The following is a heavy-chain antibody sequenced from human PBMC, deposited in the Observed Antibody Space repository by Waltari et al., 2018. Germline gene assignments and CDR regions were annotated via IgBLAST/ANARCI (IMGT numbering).Heavy chain of an antibody. Sequence: QVQLVQSGAEVKKPGASVKVSCKASGYTFTSYDINWVRQATGQGLEWMGRMNPNSGNTGYAQKFQGRVTMTRNTSISTAYMELSSLRSEDTAVYYCARGFRRVLRFLDHYYYYGMDVWGQGTTVTVSS. D-gene: IGHD3-3*01. V-gene: IGHV1-8*01. CDR1: GYTFTSYD. CDR2: MNPNSGNT. CDR3: ARGFRRVLRFLDHYYYYGMDV. J-gene: IGHJ6*02.